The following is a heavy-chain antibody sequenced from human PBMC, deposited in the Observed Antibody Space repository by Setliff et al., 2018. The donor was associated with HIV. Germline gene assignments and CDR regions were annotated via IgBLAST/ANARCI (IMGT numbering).Heavy chain of an antibody. CDR3: ATYWGGEGGRGY. CDR2: VWDNGTT. V-gene: IGHV4-59*01. J-gene: IGHJ4*02. CDR1: GGSFSGNH. Sequence: SETLSLTCTIYGGSFSGNHWSWIRQPPGKGLEWIGYVWDNGTTKYNPSLESRVTISLQTSKNQFSLKLRSVTAADTAVYYCATYWGGEGGRGYWGQGTLVTVSS. D-gene: IGHD1-26*01.